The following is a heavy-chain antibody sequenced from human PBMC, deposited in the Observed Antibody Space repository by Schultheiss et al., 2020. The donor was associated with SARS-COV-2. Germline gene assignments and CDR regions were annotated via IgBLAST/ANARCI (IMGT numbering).Heavy chain of an antibody. J-gene: IGHJ4*02. D-gene: IGHD6-6*01. CDR1: GYTFTGYY. Sequence: ASVKVSCKASGYTFTGYYMHWVRQAPGQGLEWMGWINPNSGGTNYAQKFQGRVTMTRDTSISTAYMELSRLRSDDTAVYYCAREGGYSSSPGVDYWGQGTLVTVSS. V-gene: IGHV1-2*02. CDR3: AREGGYSSSPGVDY. CDR2: INPNSGGT.